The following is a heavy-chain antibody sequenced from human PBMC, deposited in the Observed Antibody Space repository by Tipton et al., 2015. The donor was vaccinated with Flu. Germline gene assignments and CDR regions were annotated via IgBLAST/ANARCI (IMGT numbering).Heavy chain of an antibody. J-gene: IGHJ2*01. V-gene: IGHV3-48*03. D-gene: IGHD6-6*01. CDR3: ARYSSSVATYWYFDL. Sequence: SLRLSCEVSGFTFSSHEMNWVRQAPGKGLEWVSHISRSGTTKYYADSVKGRFTISRDDSKNSLYLQMNGRRAEDTAVYYCARYSSSVATYWYFDLWGRGTLVTVSS. CDR1: GFTFSSHE. CDR2: ISRSGTTK.